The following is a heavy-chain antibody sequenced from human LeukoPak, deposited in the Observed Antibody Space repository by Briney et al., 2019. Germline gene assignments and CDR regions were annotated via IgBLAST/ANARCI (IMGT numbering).Heavy chain of an antibody. CDR2: INKDGSEK. J-gene: IGHJ4*02. CDR1: GFTFSNYW. D-gene: IGHD4-23*01. V-gene: IGHV3-7*01. CDR3: ARDYGGSSPFDY. Sequence: GGSLRLSCAASGFTFSNYWMSWVRQAPGKGLEWVANINKDGSEKYYVDSVKGRFTISRDNAKNSLYLQMNNLRAEDTAVYYCARDYGGSSPFDYWGQGTLVTVSS.